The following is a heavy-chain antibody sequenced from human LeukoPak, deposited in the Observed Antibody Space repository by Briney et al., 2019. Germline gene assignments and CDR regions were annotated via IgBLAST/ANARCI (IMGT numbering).Heavy chain of an antibody. J-gene: IGHJ6*02. CDR2: ISYDGSNK. CDR3: ARDRRYYGMDV. V-gene: IGHV3-30-3*01. CDR1: GFTFSSYA. Sequence: GGSLRVSCAASGFTFSSYAMHWVRQAPGKGLEWVAVISYDGSNKYYADSVKGRFTISRDNSKNTLYLQMNSLRAEDTAVYYCARDRRYYGMDVWGQGTTVTVSS.